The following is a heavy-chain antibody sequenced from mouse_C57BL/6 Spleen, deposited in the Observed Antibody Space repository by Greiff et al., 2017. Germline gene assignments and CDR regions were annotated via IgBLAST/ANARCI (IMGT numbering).Heavy chain of an antibody. CDR1: GYTFTDYE. D-gene: IGHD6-2*01. V-gene: IGHV1-15*01. Sequence: VQLQESGAELVRPGASVTLSCKASGYTFTDYEMHWVKQTPVHGLEWIGAIDPETGGTAYNQKFKGKAILTADKSSSTAYMELRSLTSEDSAVYYCTRRVGLYYYARDYWGQGASVTVSS. J-gene: IGHJ4*01. CDR2: IDPETGGT. CDR3: TRRVGLYYYARDY.